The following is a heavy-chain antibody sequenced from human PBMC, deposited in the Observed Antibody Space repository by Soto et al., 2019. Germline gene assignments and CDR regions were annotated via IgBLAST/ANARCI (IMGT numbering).Heavy chain of an antibody. D-gene: IGHD3-3*01. J-gene: IGHJ2*01. CDR1: GFTVSSNY. CDR2: IYSGGST. CDR3: ARGRSDFWSGYYDWYFDL. V-gene: IGHV3-53*01. Sequence: EVQLVESGGGLIQPGGSLRLSCAASGFTVSSNYMSWVRQAPGKGLEWVSVIYSGGSTYYADSVKGRFTISRDNSKNPLYLQMNSLRAEDTAVYYCARGRSDFWSGYYDWYFDLWGRGTLVTVSS.